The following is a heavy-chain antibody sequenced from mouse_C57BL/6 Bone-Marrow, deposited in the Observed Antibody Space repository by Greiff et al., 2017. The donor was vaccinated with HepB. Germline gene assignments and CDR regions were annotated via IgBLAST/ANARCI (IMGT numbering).Heavy chain of an antibody. CDR3: ARSPNWSYAMDY. CDR1: GYTFTDYN. D-gene: IGHD4-1*01. Sequence: EVQLQQSGPELVKPGASVKIPCKASGYTFTDYNMDWVKQSHGKSLEWIGDINPNNGGTIYNQKFKGKATLTVDKSSSTAYMELRSLTSEDTAVYYCARSPNWSYAMDYWGQGTSVTVSS. J-gene: IGHJ4*01. CDR2: INPNNGGT. V-gene: IGHV1-18*01.